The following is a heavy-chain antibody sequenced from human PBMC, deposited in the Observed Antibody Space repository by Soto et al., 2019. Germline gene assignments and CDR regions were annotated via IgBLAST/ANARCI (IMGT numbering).Heavy chain of an antibody. D-gene: IGHD6-13*01. V-gene: IGHV4-59*01. Sequence: SETLSLTCTVSGGSISSYYWSWIRQPPGKGLEWIGYIYYSGSTNYNPSLKSRVTISVDTSKNQFSLKLSSVTAADTAVYYCATQKIAAAGTFDYWGQGTLVTVSS. CDR3: ATQKIAAAGTFDY. CDR1: GGSISSYY. CDR2: IYYSGST. J-gene: IGHJ4*02.